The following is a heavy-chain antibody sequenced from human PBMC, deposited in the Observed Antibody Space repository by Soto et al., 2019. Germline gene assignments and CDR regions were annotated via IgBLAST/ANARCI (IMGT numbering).Heavy chain of an antibody. CDR2: ISYDGSNK. V-gene: IGHV3-30*18. Sequence: GGSLRLSCAASGFTFSSYGMHWVRQAPGKGLEWVAVISYDGSNKYYADSVKGRFTISRDNSKNTLYLQMNSLRAEDTAVYYCAKEPYDSSGYYYVSPYFDYWGQGTLVTVSS. CDR1: GFTFSSYG. J-gene: IGHJ4*02. CDR3: AKEPYDSSGYYYVSPYFDY. D-gene: IGHD3-22*01.